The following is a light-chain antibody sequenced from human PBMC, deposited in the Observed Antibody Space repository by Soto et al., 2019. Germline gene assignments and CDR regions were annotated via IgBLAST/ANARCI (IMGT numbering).Light chain of an antibody. V-gene: IGKV4-1*01. J-gene: IGKJ1*01. CDR2: WAS. CDR3: QQYYSTPWT. CDR1: QSVLYSSNNKNY. Sequence: DIVMTQSPDSLAVSLGERATINCKSSQSVLYSSNNKNYLAWYQQKPGQPPKLLIYWASTRESGVPDRFSGSGSGTDFTLTSSSLHAEDVAVYYCQQYYSTPWTFGQGTKVESK.